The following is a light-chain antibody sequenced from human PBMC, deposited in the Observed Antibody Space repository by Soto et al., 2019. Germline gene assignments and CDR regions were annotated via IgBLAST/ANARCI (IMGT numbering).Light chain of an antibody. CDR1: QSISSW. CDR3: QQYSSYSPWT. Sequence: DIQMTQSPSTLSASVGDRVTITCRASQSISSWLAWYQQKPGKAPKLLIYKASSLESGVPARFSGRGSGTEVTLPSSSLQPDDFATYYCQQYSSYSPWTFGQGTKVEIK. CDR2: KAS. V-gene: IGKV1-5*03. J-gene: IGKJ1*01.